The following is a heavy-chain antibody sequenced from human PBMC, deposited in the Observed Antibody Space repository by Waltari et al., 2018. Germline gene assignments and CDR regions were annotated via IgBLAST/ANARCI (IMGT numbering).Heavy chain of an antibody. V-gene: IGHV4-4*07. CDR2: IYTSGST. D-gene: IGHD5-12*01. CDR3: ARSEISKWHDSDAFDI. J-gene: IGHJ3*02. CDR1: GGSMSSLY. Sequence: QVQLQESGPGLVKPSETLSLTCTVSGGSMSSLYRRWIRQPAGKGLEWIGRIYTSGSTNYNPSLKSRVTMSVDTSKNQFSLKLSSVTAADTAVYYCARSEISKWHDSDAFDIWGQGTMVTVSS.